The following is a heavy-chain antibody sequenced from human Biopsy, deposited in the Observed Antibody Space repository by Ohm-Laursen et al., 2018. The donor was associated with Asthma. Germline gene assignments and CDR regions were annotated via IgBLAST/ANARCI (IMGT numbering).Heavy chain of an antibody. Sequence: SLRLSCTAPGFTFSNAWMSWVRQAPGKGLEWVGRIKSKTDGGTTDYAAPVKGRFTISRDDSKNTLYLQMNSLKTEDTAVYYCTTGFWWTFDYWGQGTLVTVSS. V-gene: IGHV3-15*01. CDR2: IKSKTDGGTT. CDR1: GFTFSNAW. CDR3: TTGFWWTFDY. J-gene: IGHJ4*02. D-gene: IGHD3-16*01.